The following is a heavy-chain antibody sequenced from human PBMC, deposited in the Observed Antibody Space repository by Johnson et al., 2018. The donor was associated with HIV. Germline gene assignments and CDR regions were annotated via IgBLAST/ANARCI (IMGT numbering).Heavy chain of an antibody. J-gene: IGHJ3*02. CDR1: GFTFSNYA. D-gene: IGHD1-26*01. CDR2: ISGSGGST. Sequence: VQLVESGGCLVQPGGSLRLSCAASGFTFSNYAMTWVRQAPGKGLEWVSGISGSGGSTYYADSVKGRFTISRDSSKNTLYLQINSLRAEDTAVYYCAKVGSYAPFDAFDIWGRGTMVTVSS. V-gene: IGHV3-23*04. CDR3: AKVGSYAPFDAFDI.